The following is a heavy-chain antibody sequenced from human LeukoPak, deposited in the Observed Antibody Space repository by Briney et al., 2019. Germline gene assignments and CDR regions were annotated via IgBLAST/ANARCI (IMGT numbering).Heavy chain of an antibody. D-gene: IGHD3-22*01. CDR3: AITYYYDSSGYSDY. V-gene: IGHV4-30-2*01. Sequence: PSETLSLTCTVSGGSISSGGYYWSWIRQPPGKGLEWIGYIYHSGSTYYNPSLKSRVTITVDRSKNQFSLKLSSVTAADTAVYYCAITYYYDSSGYSDYWGQGTLVTVSS. J-gene: IGHJ4*02. CDR2: IYHSGST. CDR1: GGSISSGGYY.